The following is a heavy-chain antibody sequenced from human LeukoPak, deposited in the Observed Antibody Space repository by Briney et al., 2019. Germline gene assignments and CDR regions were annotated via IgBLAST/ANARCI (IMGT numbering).Heavy chain of an antibody. V-gene: IGHV1-2*02. CDR2: ISPNSGGT. D-gene: IGHD5-12*01. CDR3: ARDSGYGLDY. Sequence: ASVKVSCKASGYTFTGYYMHWVRQAPGQGLEWMGWISPNSGGTNYAQKFQGRVTMTTDTSTSTAYMELRSLRSDDTAVYYCARDSGYGLDYWGQGTLVTVSS. CDR1: GYTFTGYY. J-gene: IGHJ4*02.